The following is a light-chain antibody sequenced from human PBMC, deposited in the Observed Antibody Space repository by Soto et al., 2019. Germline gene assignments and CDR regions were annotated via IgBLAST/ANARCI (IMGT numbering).Light chain of an antibody. CDR1: QSLLHSNGYNY. Sequence: DIVMTQSPLSLPVTPGEPASISCRSSQSLLHSNGYNYLDWYLQKPGQSPQLLICMGSNRASGVPDMFSGSGSGTDFTLTISRVEAEDFGVYYCMQTLQSPWTFGQGAQVDIK. CDR3: MQTLQSPWT. CDR2: MGS. V-gene: IGKV2-28*01. J-gene: IGKJ1*01.